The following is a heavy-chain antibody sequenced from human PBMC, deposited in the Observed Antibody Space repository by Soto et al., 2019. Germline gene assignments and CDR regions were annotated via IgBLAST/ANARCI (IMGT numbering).Heavy chain of an antibody. Sequence: QVQLVQSGAEVKNPGASVKVSCKASGYTFTSYGISWVRQTPGQGLVWMGWISAYNGNTNYAQKLQGRVIMTTDTSTSTAYIELRGLRSDDTAVYYCARWGDLYYYYYYMDVWGKGTTVTVSS. J-gene: IGHJ6*03. CDR2: ISAYNGNT. V-gene: IGHV1-18*01. CDR3: ARWGDLYYYYYYMDV. D-gene: IGHD3-16*01. CDR1: GYTFTSYG.